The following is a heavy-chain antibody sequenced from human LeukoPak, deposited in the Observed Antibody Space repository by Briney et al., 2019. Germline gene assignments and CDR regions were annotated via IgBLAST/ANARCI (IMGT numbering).Heavy chain of an antibody. CDR1: GYTFTSYG. Sequence: ASVKVSCKASGYTFTSYGISWVRQAPGQGLEWMGWISAYNGNTNYAQKLQGRVTMTTDTSTSTAYMELRSLRSDDTAVYYCARDNSMAPYVWGSYRQDYFDYWGQGTLVTVSS. D-gene: IGHD3-16*02. CDR3: ARDNSMAPYVWGSYRQDYFDY. J-gene: IGHJ4*02. CDR2: ISAYNGNT. V-gene: IGHV1-18*01.